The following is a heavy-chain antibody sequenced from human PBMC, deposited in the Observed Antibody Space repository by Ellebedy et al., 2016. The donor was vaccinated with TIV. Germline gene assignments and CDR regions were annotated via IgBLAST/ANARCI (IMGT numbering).Heavy chain of an antibody. J-gene: IGHJ4*02. CDR3: ARLWSDRVVYDFWSGYYPYYFDY. CDR2: IYSGRST. CDR1: GFTVSSNY. D-gene: IGHD3-3*01. Sequence: GESLKISCAASGFTVSSNYMSWVRQAPGKGLEWVSVIYSGRSTYYADSVKGRFTISRDNSKNTLYLQMNSLRAEDTAVYYCARLWSDRVVYDFWSGYYPYYFDYWGQGTLVTVSS. V-gene: IGHV3-66*04.